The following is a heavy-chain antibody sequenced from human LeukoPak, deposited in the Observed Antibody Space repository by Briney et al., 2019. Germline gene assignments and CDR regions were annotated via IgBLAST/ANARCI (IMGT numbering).Heavy chain of an antibody. J-gene: IGHJ4*02. CDR1: GGSISSYY. Sequence: PSETLSLTCTVSGGSISSYYWSWIRQPAGKGLEWIGRIYTSGSTNYNPSLKSRVTMSVDTSKNQFSLKLSSVTAADTAVYYCARVSWERRGSSSWYFDYWGQGTLVTVSS. CDR2: IYTSGST. CDR3: ARVSWERRGSSSWYFDY. V-gene: IGHV4-4*07. D-gene: IGHD6-13*01.